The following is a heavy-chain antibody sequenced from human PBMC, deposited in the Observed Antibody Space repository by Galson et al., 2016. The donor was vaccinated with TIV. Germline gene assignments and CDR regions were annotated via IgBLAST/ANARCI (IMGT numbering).Heavy chain of an antibody. Sequence: SETLSLTCTVSGVSINTYYWTWIRQPPGKGLEWIGFIYYSETTNYNPSLESRVTISGDTYKNQLSPNLLSVTAADTAVYYCARMYYDILGYQCLDTWGQGTTVTFSS. CDR2: IYYSETT. D-gene: IGHD3-9*01. CDR3: ARMYYDILGYQCLDT. J-gene: IGHJ6*02. CDR1: GVSINTYY. V-gene: IGHV4-59*01.